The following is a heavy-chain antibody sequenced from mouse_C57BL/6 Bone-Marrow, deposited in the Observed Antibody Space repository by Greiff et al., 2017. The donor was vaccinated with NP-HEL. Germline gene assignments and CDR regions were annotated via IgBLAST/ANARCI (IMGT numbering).Heavy chain of an antibody. V-gene: IGHV1-22*01. CDR3: ARDSNYVLYFDY. CDR1: GYTFTDYN. D-gene: IGHD2-5*01. J-gene: IGHJ2*01. CDR2: INPNNGGT. Sequence: EVQLQQSGPELVKPGASVKMSCKASGYTFTDYNMHWVKQSHGKSLEWIGYINPNNGGTSYNQKFKGKATLTVNKSSSTAYMELRSLTSEDSAVYYCARDSNYVLYFDYWGQGTTLTVSS.